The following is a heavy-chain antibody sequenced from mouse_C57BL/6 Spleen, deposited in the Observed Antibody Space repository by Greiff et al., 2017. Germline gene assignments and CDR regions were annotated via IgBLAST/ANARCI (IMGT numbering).Heavy chain of an antibody. V-gene: IGHV3-6*01. CDR1: GYSITSGYY. CDR2: ISYDGSN. D-gene: IGHD2-5*01. CDR3: ARDGNSNDYAMDY. Sequence: EVKLEASGPGLVKPSQSLSLTCSVTGYSITSGYYWNWLRQFPGNKLEWMGYISYDGSNNYHPSLKNRISITRDTSKNQFFLKLNSVTTEDTATYYCARDGNSNDYAMDYWGQGTSVTVSS. J-gene: IGHJ4*01.